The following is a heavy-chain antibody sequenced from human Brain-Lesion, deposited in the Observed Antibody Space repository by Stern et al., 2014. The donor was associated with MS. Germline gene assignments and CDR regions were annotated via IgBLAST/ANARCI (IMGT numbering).Heavy chain of an antibody. Sequence: QLVQSGAEVKKPGASVKVSCKASGYTFTGYYMHWVRQAPGKGIEGMGWINPKSGGTNYAQKFRGWFTMTRDTSINTAYMELSRLRSDDTAVYYCATYYYDSTGYNDFWGQGTLVTVSS. V-gene: IGHV1-2*04. CDR2: INPKSGGT. CDR1: GYTFTGYY. J-gene: IGHJ4*02. CDR3: ATYYYDSTGYNDF. D-gene: IGHD3-22*01.